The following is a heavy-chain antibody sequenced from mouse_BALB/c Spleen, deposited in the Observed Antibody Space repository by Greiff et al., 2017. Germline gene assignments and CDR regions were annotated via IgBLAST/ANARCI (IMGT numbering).Heavy chain of an antibody. V-gene: IGHV2-9*02. CDR2: IWAGGST. D-gene: IGHD2-2*01. Sequence: QVQLKQSGPGLVAPSQSLSITCTVSGFSLTSYGVHWVRQPPGKGLEWLGVIWAGGSTNYNSALMSRLSISKDNSKSQVFLKMNSLQTDDTAMYYCARGLNGYDDYYAMDYWGQGTSVTVSS. J-gene: IGHJ4*01. CDR3: ARGLNGYDDYYAMDY. CDR1: GFSLTSYG.